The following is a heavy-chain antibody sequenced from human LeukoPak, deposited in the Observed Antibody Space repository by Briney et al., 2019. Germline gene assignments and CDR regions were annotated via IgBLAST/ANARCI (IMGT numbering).Heavy chain of an antibody. CDR3: ARDLGLGDRIVGP. CDR1: GGSISSGDYY. Sequence: PSETLSLTCTVSGGSISSGDYYWSWIRQPPGKGLEWIGYIYYSGSTYYNPSLKSRVTISVDTSKNQFSLKLSSVTAADTAVYYCARDLGLGDRIVGPWGQGTLVTVSS. V-gene: IGHV4-30-4*01. J-gene: IGHJ5*02. CDR2: IYYSGST. D-gene: IGHD4-17*01.